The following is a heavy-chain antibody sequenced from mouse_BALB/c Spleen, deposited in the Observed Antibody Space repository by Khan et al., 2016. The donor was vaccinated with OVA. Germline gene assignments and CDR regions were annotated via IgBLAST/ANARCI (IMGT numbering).Heavy chain of an antibody. Sequence: QVQLKQSGPGLVAPSQSLSITCTVSGFSLTSYGVPWVRQPPGKGLEWLGVIWAGGSTNYNSALMSRLSISHDNAKRQVYLKMNNLQTDDTVIYYCDRLEDIWGQGTTLTVSS. CDR2: IWAGGST. CDR3: DRLEDI. J-gene: IGHJ2*01. V-gene: IGHV2-9*02. D-gene: IGHD1-3*01. CDR1: GFSLTSYG.